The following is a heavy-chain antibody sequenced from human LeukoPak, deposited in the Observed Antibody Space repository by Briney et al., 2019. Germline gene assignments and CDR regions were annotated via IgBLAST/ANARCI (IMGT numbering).Heavy chain of an antibody. Sequence: SEILSLTCAVSGGSISSGGYSWSWIRQPPGKGLEWIGYIYHSGSTYYNPSLKSRVTISVDRSKNQFSLKLSSVTAADTAVYYCARGTSSWYRGLDYWGQGTLVTVSS. CDR1: GGSISSGGYS. CDR3: ARGTSSWYRGLDY. D-gene: IGHD6-13*01. CDR2: IYHSGST. V-gene: IGHV4-30-2*01. J-gene: IGHJ4*02.